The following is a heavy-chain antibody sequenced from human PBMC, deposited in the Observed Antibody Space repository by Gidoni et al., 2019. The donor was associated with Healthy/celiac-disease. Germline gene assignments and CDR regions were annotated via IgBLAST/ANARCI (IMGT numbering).Heavy chain of an antibody. V-gene: IGHV4-4*07. J-gene: IGHJ4*01. CDR2: VYSSGGT. CDR1: GGSISGYY. Sequence: QLQESGPRLVKSSETLSLTCTVSGGSISGYYWSWIRQPAGTGLEWIGRVYSSGGTKYNPSLKSRVTMSVGTSKNQFSLRLSSVTVADTAVYYCARGLSGSSDFDYWGHGTLVTVSS. D-gene: IGHD1-26*01. CDR3: ARGLSGSSDFDY.